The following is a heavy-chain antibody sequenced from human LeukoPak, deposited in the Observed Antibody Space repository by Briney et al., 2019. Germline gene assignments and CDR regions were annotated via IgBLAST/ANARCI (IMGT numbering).Heavy chain of an antibody. CDR2: IYPGDSDT. Sequence: GESLKISCKGSGYTFSTYWIGWVRQMPGKGLERMGNIYPGDSDTRYSPSFQGQVTFSADKSISTAYLQWSSLKASDTATYYCARPSYSSGSYFESWGQGTLVTVSS. J-gene: IGHJ4*02. CDR1: GYTFSTYW. V-gene: IGHV5-51*01. CDR3: ARPSYSSGSYFES. D-gene: IGHD6-19*01.